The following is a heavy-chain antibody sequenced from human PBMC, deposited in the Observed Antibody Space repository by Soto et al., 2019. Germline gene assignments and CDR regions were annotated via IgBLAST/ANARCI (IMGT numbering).Heavy chain of an antibody. D-gene: IGHD6-19*01. CDR2: ISHVGGGGS. V-gene: IGHV3-23*01. J-gene: IGHJ4*02. CDR3: LVGTVY. Sequence: GGSLRLSCAASGFTFSSYAMNWVRQAPGKGLEWVSTISHVGGGGSNYADSVKGRFTISRDRSKSTLYLQMTSLRAEDTAVYYCLVGTVYWGQGTLVTVSS. CDR1: GFTFSSYA.